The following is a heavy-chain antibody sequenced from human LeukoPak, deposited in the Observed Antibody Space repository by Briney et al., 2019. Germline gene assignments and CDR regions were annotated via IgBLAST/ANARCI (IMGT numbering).Heavy chain of an antibody. J-gene: IGHJ4*02. CDR1: GFTFSRYS. V-gene: IGHV3-21*01. CDR3: ARDSSRFDY. Sequence: GGSLRLSCAASGFTFSRYSMNWVRQAPGKGLEWVSTISSTSTYIYYADSVEGRFTISRDNARNSLYLQMNSLGAEDTAVYYCARDSSRFDYWGQGTLVTVSS. CDR2: ISSTSTYI.